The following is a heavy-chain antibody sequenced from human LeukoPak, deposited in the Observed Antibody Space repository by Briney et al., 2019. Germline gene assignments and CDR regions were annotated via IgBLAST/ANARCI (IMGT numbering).Heavy chain of an antibody. D-gene: IGHD3-22*01. Sequence: GGTLRLSCAASGYTFSSYAMSWDRHTQGKGLEWDSAIRGSGGSTYYTDSAKGGFTISRDNSKKTLYLHKHRLRAETTAVNYCAKDDYYDSSGYGWGQGVLVT. CDR3: AKDDYYDSSGYG. J-gene: IGHJ4*02. CDR1: GYTFSSYA. V-gene: IGHV3-23*01. CDR2: IRGSGGST.